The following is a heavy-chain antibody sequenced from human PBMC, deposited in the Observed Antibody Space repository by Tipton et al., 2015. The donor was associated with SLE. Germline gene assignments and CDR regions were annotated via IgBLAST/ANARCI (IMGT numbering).Heavy chain of an antibody. D-gene: IGHD6-13*01. CDR3: TTDRFRDSSSCYPDY. V-gene: IGHV3-15*07. J-gene: IGHJ4*02. CDR1: GFTFSNAW. CDR2: IKSKTDGGTT. Sequence: GSLRLSCAASGFTFSNAWMNWVRQAPGKGLEWVGRIKSKTDGGTTDYAAPVKGRFTISRDDSKNTLYLQMNSLKTEDTAVYYCTTDRFRDSSSCYPDYWGQVTLVPVSP.